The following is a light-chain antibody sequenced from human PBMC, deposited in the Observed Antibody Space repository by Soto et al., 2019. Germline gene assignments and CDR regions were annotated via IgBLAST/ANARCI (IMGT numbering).Light chain of an antibody. Sequence: AAVSVKPGERATLSCRASQSVSSDLAWYQHKPGQAPRLLIYGASTRATGIPARFSGRGSGTEFTLTISSLQSVDFAVYYCQQYDNWPQTFGQGTKVDI. J-gene: IGKJ1*01. CDR1: QSVSSD. V-gene: IGKV3-15*01. CDR3: QQYDNWPQT. CDR2: GAS.